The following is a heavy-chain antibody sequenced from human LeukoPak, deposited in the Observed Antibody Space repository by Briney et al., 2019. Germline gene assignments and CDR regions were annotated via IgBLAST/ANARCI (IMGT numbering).Heavy chain of an antibody. Sequence: PGGSLRLSCAASGFTFSNNAMSWVRQAPGKGLEWVAVISYDGSNKYYADSVKGRFTISRDNSKNTLYLQMNSLRAEDTAVYYCARDPAGPSSWDYFDYWGQGTLVTVSS. CDR2: ISYDGSNK. J-gene: IGHJ4*02. D-gene: IGHD6-13*01. V-gene: IGHV3-30*04. CDR3: ARDPAGPSSWDYFDY. CDR1: GFTFSNNA.